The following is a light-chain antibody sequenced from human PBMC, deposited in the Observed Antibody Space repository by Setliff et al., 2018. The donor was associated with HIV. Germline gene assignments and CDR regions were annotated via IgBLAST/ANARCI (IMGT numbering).Light chain of an antibody. CDR2: EVN. CDR1: TSDIGAFNF. CDR3: SSYTSNNLYV. Sequence: QSALTQPASVSGPPGQSITISCTGTTSDIGAFNFVSWYQQHPGKAPKLIIYEVNYRPSGVSNRFSGSKSGNTASLTISGLQAEDEADYYCSSYTSNNLYVFGTGTKV. V-gene: IGLV2-14*01. J-gene: IGLJ1*01.